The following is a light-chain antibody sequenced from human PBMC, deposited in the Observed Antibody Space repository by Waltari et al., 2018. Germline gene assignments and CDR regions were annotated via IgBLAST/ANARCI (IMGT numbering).Light chain of an antibody. CDR1: SSNTGAGYD. CDR2: GNS. Sequence: QSVLTQPPSVSGAPGQRVTISCPGSSSNTGAGYDVNRYQQLPGTAPKLLIYGNSNRLSGVPDRFSGSKSGASASLAISGLQAEDEAEYYYQAYDRSLSGSVFGGGTKLTVL. V-gene: IGLV1-40*01. CDR3: QAYDRSLSGSV. J-gene: IGLJ2*01.